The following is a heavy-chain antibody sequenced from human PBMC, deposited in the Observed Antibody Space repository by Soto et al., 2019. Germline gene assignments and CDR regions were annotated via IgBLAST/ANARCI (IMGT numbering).Heavy chain of an antibody. CDR3: TRKAYGDAYDY. J-gene: IGHJ4*02. CDR1: GFTFDEYG. Sequence: EVQLVESGGRVVRPGGSLRLSCAVSGFTFDEYGMSWVRQAPGKGLEWVSSIMWNGGNRGYADSVKGRFTISRDNARKSLYLQMNSLRAEDTAFYYCTRKAYGDAYDYWGQGTLVTVSS. V-gene: IGHV3-20*04. D-gene: IGHD4-17*01. CDR2: IMWNGGNR.